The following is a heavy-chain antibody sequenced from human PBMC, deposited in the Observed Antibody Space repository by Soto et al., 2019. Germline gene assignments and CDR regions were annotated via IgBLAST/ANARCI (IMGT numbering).Heavy chain of an antibody. Sequence: SVKVSCKASGGTFSSYAISWVRQAPGQGLEWMGGIIPIFGTANYAQKFQGRVTITADESTSTAYMELSSLRSEDTAVYYCARVSPEGCSCGSCYHLYFDYWGQGTLVTVSS. V-gene: IGHV1-69*13. D-gene: IGHD2-15*01. CDR1: GGTFSSYA. CDR2: IIPIFGTA. J-gene: IGHJ4*02. CDR3: ARVSPEGCSCGSCYHLYFDY.